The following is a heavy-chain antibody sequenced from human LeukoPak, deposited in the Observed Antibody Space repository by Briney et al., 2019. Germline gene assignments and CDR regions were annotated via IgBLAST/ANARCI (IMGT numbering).Heavy chain of an antibody. CDR2: ISSSSSYI. V-gene: IGHV3-21*04. J-gene: IGHJ4*02. CDR1: GFTFSSYS. Sequence: GGSLRLSCAASGFTFSSYSMNWVRQAPGKGLEWVSSISSSSSYIYCADSVKGRFTISRDNAKNSLYLQMNSLRAEDMALYYCAKDFSAMGLYYFDYWGQGTLVTVSS. CDR3: AKDFSAMGLYYFDY. D-gene: IGHD5-18*01.